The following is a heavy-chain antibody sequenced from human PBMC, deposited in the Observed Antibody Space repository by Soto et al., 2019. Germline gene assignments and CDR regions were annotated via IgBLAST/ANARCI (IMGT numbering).Heavy chain of an antibody. CDR2: IYSTVST. J-gene: IGHJ3*02. D-gene: IGHD3-22*01. Sequence: KTSETLSLTCSVSSGSISSSLYYWGLIRQPPGKGLEWIGTIYSTVSTHYNPSLKSRVTISVDTSKNQFSLKLNSVTAADTAVYYCARLPYYDTPPVTFDIWGQGAMVTVSS. CDR1: SGSISSSLYY. V-gene: IGHV4-39*01. CDR3: ARLPYYDTPPVTFDI.